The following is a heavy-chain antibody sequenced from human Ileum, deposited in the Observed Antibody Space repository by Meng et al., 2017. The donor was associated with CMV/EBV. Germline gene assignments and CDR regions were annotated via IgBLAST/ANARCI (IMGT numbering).Heavy chain of an antibody. J-gene: IGHJ6*02. V-gene: IGHV3-53*01. D-gene: IGHD2-2*02. CDR3: ARESRYCSSTSCYTGVKGYYYYGMDV. CDR2: IYSGGST. Sequence: ETLSLTCAASGFTVSSNYMSWVRQAPGKGLEWVSVIYSGGSTYYADSVKGRFTISRDNSKNTLYLQMNSLRAEDTAVYYCARESRYCSSTSCYTGVKGYYYYGMDVWGQGTTVTVSS. CDR1: GFTVSSNY.